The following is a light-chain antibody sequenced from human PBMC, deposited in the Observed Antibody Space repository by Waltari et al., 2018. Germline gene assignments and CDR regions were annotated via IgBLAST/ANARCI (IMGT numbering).Light chain of an antibody. CDR1: SSDVGGYNY. V-gene: IGLV2-14*01. CDR2: DVS. Sequence: QSALTQPASVSGSPGQSLTLPCPGTSSDVGGYNYVSWYQQHPGKAPKLMIYDVSNRPSGVSNRFSGSKSGNTASLTISGLQAEDEADYYCSSYTSSSTWVFGGGTKLTVL. CDR3: SSYTSSSTWV. J-gene: IGLJ3*02.